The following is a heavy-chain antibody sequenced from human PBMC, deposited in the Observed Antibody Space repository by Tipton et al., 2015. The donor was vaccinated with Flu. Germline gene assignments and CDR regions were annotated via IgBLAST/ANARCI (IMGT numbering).Heavy chain of an antibody. CDR1: GYTFTSYG. V-gene: IGHV1-18*01. CDR2: MNPDNGDT. D-gene: IGHD4-23*01. CDR3: ARGGGNYYSDQ. J-gene: IGHJ4*02. Sequence: QSGPEVKKPGASVKVSCKASGYTFTSYGVSWVRQGPGQGLEWMGWMNPDNGDTDYAQDFQGRVSMTTDTSTSTAYLEVTDLRSDDTAVYYSARGGGNYYSDQWGQGTVVSASS.